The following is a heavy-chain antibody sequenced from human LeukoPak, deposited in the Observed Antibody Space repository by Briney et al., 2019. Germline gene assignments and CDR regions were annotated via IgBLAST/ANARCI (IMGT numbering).Heavy chain of an antibody. J-gene: IGHJ4*02. V-gene: IGHV4-39*02. CDR1: GGSVSSSDYY. Sequence: SETLSLTCTVSGGSVSSSDYYWTWVRQTPGKGLEWMGSVYHTGTTYYTSSLNSRLTISVDTSKSLFSLRLRSVTAADTAMYYCARLTRCSTSCYFDYWGQRILVTVSS. CDR3: ARLTRCSTSCYFDY. CDR2: VYHTGTT. D-gene: IGHD3-9*01.